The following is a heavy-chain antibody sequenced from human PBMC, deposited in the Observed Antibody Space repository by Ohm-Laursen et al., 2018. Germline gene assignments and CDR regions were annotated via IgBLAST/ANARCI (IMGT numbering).Heavy chain of an antibody. CDR2: ISYDGSNK. D-gene: IGHD1-7*01. J-gene: IGHJ4*02. CDR1: GFTFSSYG. Sequence: SLRLSCAASGFTFSSYGMHWVRQAPGKGLEWVAVISYDGSNKYYADSVKGRFTIPRDNYKNTLYLQMTSLRAEYTAVYYCARVRAGTGTVFDYWGQGTLVTVSS. V-gene: IGHV3-30*03. CDR3: ARVRAGTGTVFDY.